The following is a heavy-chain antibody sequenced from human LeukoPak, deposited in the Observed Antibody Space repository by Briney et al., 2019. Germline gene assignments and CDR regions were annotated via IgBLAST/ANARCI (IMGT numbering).Heavy chain of an antibody. V-gene: IGHV4-4*02. CDR2: IYHSGSI. Sequence: SGTLSLTCAVSGGSISSSNWWSWVRQPPGKGLEWIGEIYHSGSINYKSSLKSRVTISVDTSKNQFSLKLSSVTAADTAVYYCARPSGHSSRRAAFDIWGQGTMVTVSS. J-gene: IGHJ3*02. CDR3: ARPSGHSSRRAAFDI. CDR1: GGSISSSNW.